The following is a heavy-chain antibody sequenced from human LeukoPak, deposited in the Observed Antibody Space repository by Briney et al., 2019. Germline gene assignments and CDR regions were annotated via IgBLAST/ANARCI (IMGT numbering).Heavy chain of an antibody. Sequence: GASVKVSCKASGYTFTSYGISWVRQAPGQGLEWMGWISAYNGNTNYAQKFQGRVTMTRNTSISTAYMELSSLRSEDTAVYYCARAGLDSTQWLVRYYYYYGMDVWGQGTTVTVSS. V-gene: IGHV1-18*01. CDR3: ARAGLDSTQWLVRYYYYYGMDV. CDR1: GYTFTSYG. D-gene: IGHD6-19*01. J-gene: IGHJ6*02. CDR2: ISAYNGNT.